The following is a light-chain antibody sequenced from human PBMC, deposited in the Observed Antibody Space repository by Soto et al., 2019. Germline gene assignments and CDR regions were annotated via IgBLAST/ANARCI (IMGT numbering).Light chain of an antibody. CDR1: QSSSTW. CDR3: PQYDSHPWT. Sequence: QPPCTLSTSASDTVTITCRGSQSSSTWVAWYQQQPGKAPQLLICDASSSQSGVPSMFSSRGSGKEFTLTSSILPPDFFVTYYWPQYDSHPWTFGQGTKVDIK. V-gene: IGKV1-5*01. J-gene: IGKJ1*01. CDR2: DAS.